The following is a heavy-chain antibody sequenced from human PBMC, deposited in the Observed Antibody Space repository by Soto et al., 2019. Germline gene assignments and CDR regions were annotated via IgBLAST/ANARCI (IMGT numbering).Heavy chain of an antibody. CDR2: IYYSGST. J-gene: IGHJ4*02. CDR3: AGSLRYDFWSGKLPYYIDY. Sequence: PSETLSLTCTVSGGSISSGDYYWSWIRQPPGKGLEWIGYIYYSGSTYYNPSLKSRVTISVDTSKNQFSLKLSSVTAADTAVYYCAGSLRYDFWSGKLPYYIDYWGQGTLVTVSS. D-gene: IGHD3-3*01. V-gene: IGHV4-30-4*01. CDR1: GGSISSGDYY.